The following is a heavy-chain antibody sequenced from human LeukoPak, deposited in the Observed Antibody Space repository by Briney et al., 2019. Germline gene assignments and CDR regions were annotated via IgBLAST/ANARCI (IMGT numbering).Heavy chain of an antibody. CDR2: IYYSGSP. Sequence: SETLSLTCTVSNGSISSYYWTWIRQPPGKGLDWIGNIYYSGSPDYNPSLKSRVTISVDTSKNQFSLKLRSVTAADTAMYYCARGRSSWDNWLDPWGQGTLVTVSS. V-gene: IGHV4-59*01. J-gene: IGHJ5*02. D-gene: IGHD6-13*01. CDR3: ARGRSSWDNWLDP. CDR1: NGSISSYY.